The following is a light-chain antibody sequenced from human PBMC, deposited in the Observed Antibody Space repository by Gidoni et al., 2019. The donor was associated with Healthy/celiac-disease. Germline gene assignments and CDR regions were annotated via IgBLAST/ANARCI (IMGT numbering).Light chain of an antibody. V-gene: IGKV2-28*01. CDR3: MQALQTPRT. Sequence: DIVMTPSPLSLPVTPGEPASISCRSSQSLLHSNGYNYLDWYLQKPGQSPQLLIYLGSNRASGVPDRFSGSGSGKDFTLKISRVEAEDVGVYYCMQALQTPRTFGQGTKLEIK. CDR1: QSLLHSNGYNY. J-gene: IGKJ2*01. CDR2: LGS.